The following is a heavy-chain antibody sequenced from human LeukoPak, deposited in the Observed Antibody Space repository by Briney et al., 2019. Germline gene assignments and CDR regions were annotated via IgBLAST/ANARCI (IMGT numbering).Heavy chain of an antibody. V-gene: IGHV3-74*01. Sequence: GGSLRLSCAASGFIFSTYWMHWVRQAPGKGLVWVSRINSDGSSTNYADSVKGRFIISRDNAKNTLYLQMNSLRADDTAVYYCARARLMNWFDPWGQGTLVTVSS. CDR3: ARARLMNWFDP. CDR1: GFIFSTYW. J-gene: IGHJ5*02. D-gene: IGHD2-8*01. CDR2: INSDGSST.